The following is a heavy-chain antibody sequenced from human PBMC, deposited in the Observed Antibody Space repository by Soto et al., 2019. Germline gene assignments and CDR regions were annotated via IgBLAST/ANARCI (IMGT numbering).Heavy chain of an antibody. D-gene: IGHD1-26*01. CDR2: ISGSGGST. V-gene: IGHV3-23*01. CDR1: GFTFSSYA. J-gene: IGHJ6*02. CDR3: VKWELDYYYYGMDV. Sequence: GSLRLSCAASGFTFSSYAMSWVRQAPGKGLEWVSAISGSGGSTYYADSVKGRFTISRDNSKNTLYLQMNSLRAEDTAVYYCVKWELDYYYYGMDVWGQGTTVTVSS.